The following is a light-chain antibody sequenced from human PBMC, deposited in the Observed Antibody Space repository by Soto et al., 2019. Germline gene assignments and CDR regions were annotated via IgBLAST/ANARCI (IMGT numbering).Light chain of an antibody. V-gene: IGKV3-15*01. J-gene: IGKJ1*01. CDR1: QSVGSN. CDR3: QHYADWPLT. CDR2: GAS. Sequence: EIVMTQSPRTLSVTPGERATLSCRASQSVGSNLAWYQQKPGQTPRLLMHGASTRATGIAARFSGSGSGTEFTLTINSLQSEDFAVYYCQHYADWPLTIGQGTKVDIK.